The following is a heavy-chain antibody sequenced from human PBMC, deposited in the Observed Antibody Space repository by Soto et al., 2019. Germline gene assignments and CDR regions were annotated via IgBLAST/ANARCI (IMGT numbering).Heavy chain of an antibody. Sequence: QVKLVQSGAEVKEPGASVKVSCKASGYTFTRYGFSWVRQAPGQGLEWMAWTSADNGDTNFAPKLQGRVTLTTDTSTGTAYMELRSLRSDDTAVYYCARDERGTCTSSSCYYFDYWGQGTLVTVSS. CDR2: TSADNGDT. CDR1: GYTFTRYG. V-gene: IGHV1-18*04. D-gene: IGHD2-2*01. J-gene: IGHJ4*02. CDR3: ARDERGTCTSSSCYYFDY.